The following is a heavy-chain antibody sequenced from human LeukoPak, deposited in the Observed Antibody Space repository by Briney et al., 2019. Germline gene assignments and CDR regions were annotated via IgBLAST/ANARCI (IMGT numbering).Heavy chain of an antibody. D-gene: IGHD1-26*01. CDR3: ARVRRQVGSRWFDS. CDR1: GFPFTNNY. J-gene: IGHJ5*01. Sequence: GGSLRLSCAASGFPFTNNYMSWVRQAPGRGLEWVSVINIGRSVSYADSVKGRFTISRDNSNSTLYLQMNSLRVEDTALYYCARVRRQVGSRWFDSWGQGTLVTVSS. V-gene: IGHV3-53*01. CDR2: INIGRSV.